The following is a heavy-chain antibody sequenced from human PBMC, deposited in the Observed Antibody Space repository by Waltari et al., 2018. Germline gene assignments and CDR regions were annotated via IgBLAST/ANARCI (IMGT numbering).Heavy chain of an antibody. CDR2: IYHSGST. Sequence: VQLLESGGGLVQPGGSLRLSCAASGFTFSSYAMSWVRQAPGKGLEWIGSIYHSGSTYYNPSLKSRVTISVDTSKTQFSLKLSSVTAADTAVYYCARPLVRFLAQFDPWGQGTLVTVSS. V-gene: IGHV4-38-2*01. CDR3: ARPLVRFLAQFDP. D-gene: IGHD3-3*01. CDR1: GFTFSSYA. J-gene: IGHJ5*02.